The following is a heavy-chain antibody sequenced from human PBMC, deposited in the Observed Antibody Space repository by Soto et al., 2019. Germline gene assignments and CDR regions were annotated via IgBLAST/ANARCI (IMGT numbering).Heavy chain of an antibody. CDR3: ARGFKSGSYYYYYMDV. J-gene: IGHJ6*03. CDR2: ISSSSSTI. D-gene: IGHD2-15*01. Sequence: PGGSLRLSCAASGFTFSSYSMNWIRQAPGKGLEWVSYISSSSSTIYYADSVKGRFTISRDNAKNSLYLQMNSLRAEDTAVYYCARGFKSGSYYYYYMDVWGKGTTVTVSS. CDR1: GFTFSSYS. V-gene: IGHV3-48*01.